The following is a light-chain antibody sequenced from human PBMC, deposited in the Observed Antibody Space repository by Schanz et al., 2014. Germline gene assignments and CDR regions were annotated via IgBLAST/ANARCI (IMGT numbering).Light chain of an antibody. CDR3: QQYGNSPRT. V-gene: IGKV3-15*01. Sequence: IAVTQSPATLSVSPGESATLSCRASQSVSTNLAWYQQKPGQAPRLLIYGASTRATGIQARFSGSGSGTEFTLTISSLQSEDFAVYYCQQYGNSPRTFGQGTKVEIK. CDR2: GAS. CDR1: QSVSTN. J-gene: IGKJ1*01.